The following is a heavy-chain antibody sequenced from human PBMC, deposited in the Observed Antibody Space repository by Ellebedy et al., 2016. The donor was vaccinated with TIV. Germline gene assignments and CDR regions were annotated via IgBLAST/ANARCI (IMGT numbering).Heavy chain of an antibody. Sequence: PGGSLRLSCAASGFTFSSYAMSWVRQAPGKGLEWVSGIDHGGGNTYYADSVKGRFTISRDNSKNTLYLQVDSLRTEDTAVYYCARYFHWLSLMHYFDYWGQGTLVTVSS. J-gene: IGHJ4*02. CDR2: IDHGGGNT. CDR3: ARYFHWLSLMHYFDY. V-gene: IGHV3-23*01. D-gene: IGHD3-9*01. CDR1: GFTFSSYA.